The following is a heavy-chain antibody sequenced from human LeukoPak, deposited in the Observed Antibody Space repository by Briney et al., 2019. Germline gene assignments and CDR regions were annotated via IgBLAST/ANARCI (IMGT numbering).Heavy chain of an antibody. CDR1: GGTFSSYA. CDR3: ASGAAAGRFDY. Sequence: ASVKVSCKASGGTFSSYAISWVRQAPGQGLEWMGGIIPIFGTANYAQRFQGRVTITADESTSTAYMELSSLRSEDTAVYYCASGAAAGRFDYWGQGTLVTVSS. D-gene: IGHD6-13*01. J-gene: IGHJ4*02. CDR2: IIPIFGTA. V-gene: IGHV1-69*13.